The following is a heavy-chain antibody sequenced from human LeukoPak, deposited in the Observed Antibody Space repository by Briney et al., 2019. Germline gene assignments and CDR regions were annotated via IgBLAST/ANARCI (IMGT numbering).Heavy chain of an antibody. CDR1: GLTVSSNY. J-gene: IGHJ4*02. CDR3: ARAPPVVPAAIFDY. V-gene: IGHV3-53*01. Sequence: GGSLRLSCAASGLTVSSNYMSWVRQAPGKGLEWVSVIYSGGSIYYADSVKGRFTISRDNSKNTLYLQMNSLRAEDTAVYYCARAPPVVPAAIFDYWGQGTLVTVSS. D-gene: IGHD2-2*01. CDR2: IYSGGSI.